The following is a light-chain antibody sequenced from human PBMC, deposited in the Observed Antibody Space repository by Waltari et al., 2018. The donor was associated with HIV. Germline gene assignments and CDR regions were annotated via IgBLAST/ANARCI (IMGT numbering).Light chain of an antibody. V-gene: IGKV4-1*01. J-gene: IGKJ2*01. CDR3: QQYYSTPHT. CDR2: WAS. CDR1: QSVLYNSNNKNY. Sequence: DIVMTQSPDSLAVSLGERATINCKSSQSVLYNSNNKNYLAWYQQKAGQPPNLLIYWASTREFGVPDRFSGSGSGTDFTLTISSLQAEDVAFYYCQQYYSTPHTFGQGTKLEIK.